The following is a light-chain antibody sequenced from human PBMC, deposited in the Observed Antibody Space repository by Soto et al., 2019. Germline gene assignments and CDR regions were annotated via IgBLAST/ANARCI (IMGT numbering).Light chain of an antibody. J-gene: IGKJ5*01. CDR1: QTVRNN. CDR2: DAS. V-gene: IGKV3-15*01. CDR3: QQYTNWPPIT. Sequence: EIVLTQSPGTLSLSPGERATLSCRASQTVRNNYLAWYQQKPGQAPRLLIYDASTRATGVPARFSGSGSGTDFTLTISSLQSEDFAVYYCQQYTNWPPITFGQGTRLEIK.